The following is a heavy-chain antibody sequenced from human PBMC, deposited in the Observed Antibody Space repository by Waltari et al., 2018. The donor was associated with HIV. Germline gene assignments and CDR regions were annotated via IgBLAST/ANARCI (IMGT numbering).Heavy chain of an antibody. Sequence: EVQLVESGGGLVQPGGSLRLSCAASGFTFSSYWMSWVRQAPGKGLEWVANIKQDGSEKYYVDSVKGRFTISRDNAKNSLYLQMNSLRAEDTAVYYCASTGIYGFFDYWGQGTLVTVSS. CDR3: ASTGIYGFFDY. CDR1: GFTFSSYW. V-gene: IGHV3-7*03. CDR2: IKQDGSEK. D-gene: IGHD1-1*01. J-gene: IGHJ4*02.